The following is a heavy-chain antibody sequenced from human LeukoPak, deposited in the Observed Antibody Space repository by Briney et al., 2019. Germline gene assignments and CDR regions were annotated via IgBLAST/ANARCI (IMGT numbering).Heavy chain of an antibody. CDR2: IYYSGST. Sequence: SETLSLTCTVSGGSISSYYWSWIRQPPGKGLEWIGYIYYSGSTDYNPSLKSRVTISVDTSKNQFSLKLSSVTAADTAVYYRARRVTRGYHFDYWGQGTLVTVSS. CDR1: GGSISSYY. CDR3: ARRVTRGYHFDY. V-gene: IGHV4-59*01. J-gene: IGHJ4*02. D-gene: IGHD5-18*01.